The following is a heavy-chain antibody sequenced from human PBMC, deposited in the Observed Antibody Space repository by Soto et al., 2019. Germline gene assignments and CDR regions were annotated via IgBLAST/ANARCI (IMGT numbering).Heavy chain of an antibody. V-gene: IGHV4-59*08. CDR3: ARHLRFTGVFDY. CDR2: IYYSGNT. Sequence: SETLSLTCTVSGGSISSYYWSWILQPPGKGLEWLGYIYYSGNTNYNPSLKSRVTVSLDTSKNQFSLTLTSVTASDTAVYYCARHLRFTGVFDYWGQGTLVTVSS. CDR1: GGSISSYY. D-gene: IGHD7-27*01. J-gene: IGHJ4*02.